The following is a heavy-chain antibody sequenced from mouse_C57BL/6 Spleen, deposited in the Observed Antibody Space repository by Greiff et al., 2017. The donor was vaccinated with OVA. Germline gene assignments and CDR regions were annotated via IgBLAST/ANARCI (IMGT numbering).Heavy chain of an antibody. J-gene: IGHJ2*01. Sequence: EVKVVESGGGLVQPKGSLKLSCAASGFTFNTYAMHWVRQAPGKGLEWVARIRSKSSNYATYYADSVKDRFTISRDDSQSMLYLKMNNLKTEDTAIYYCVRRGDYDVCFDYWGQGTTLTVSS. CDR3: VRRGDYDVCFDY. D-gene: IGHD2-4*01. CDR2: IRSKSSNYAT. CDR1: GFTFNTYA. V-gene: IGHV10-3*01.